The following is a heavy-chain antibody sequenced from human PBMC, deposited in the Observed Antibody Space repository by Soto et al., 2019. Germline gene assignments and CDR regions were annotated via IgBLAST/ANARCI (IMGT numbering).Heavy chain of an antibody. V-gene: IGHV4-31*03. CDR1: GGSISSGGYY. CDR3: ARDAKRGYSYGNFDY. D-gene: IGHD5-18*01. CDR2: IYYSGST. Sequence: LSLTCTVSGGSISSGGYYWSWIRQHPGKGLEWIGYIYYSGSTYYNPSLKSRVTISVDTSKNQFSLKLSSVTAADTAVYYCARDAKRGYSYGNFDYWGQGTLVTVSS. J-gene: IGHJ4*02.